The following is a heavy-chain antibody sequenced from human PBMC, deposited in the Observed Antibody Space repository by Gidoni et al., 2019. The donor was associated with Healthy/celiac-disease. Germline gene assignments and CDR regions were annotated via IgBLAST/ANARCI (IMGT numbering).Heavy chain of an antibody. J-gene: IGHJ4*02. Sequence: QVHLVESGGGVVQPGRSLSISCAASGLSFSSYGMHWVRQAPGKVLEVVAVKSNDGSNKYYADSVKGRFTISRDNSKNTLYLQMNSLRAEDTAVYYCAKPALRYFDSEFDYWGQGTLVTVSS. CDR1: GLSFSSYG. D-gene: IGHD3-9*01. CDR2: KSNDGSNK. V-gene: IGHV3-30*18. CDR3: AKPALRYFDSEFDY.